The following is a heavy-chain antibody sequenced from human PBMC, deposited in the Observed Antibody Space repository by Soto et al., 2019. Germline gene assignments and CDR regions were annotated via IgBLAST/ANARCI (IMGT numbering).Heavy chain of an antibody. CDR2: IQSGGTT. Sequence: GGSLRLSCAASGFTVISKYMTWVRQAPWKGLEWVSLIQSGGTTYYADSVKGRFTISRDNSKNTLHLQMNSLRVEDTAVYYCARTLSGKLVAYYYYMDVWGKGTTVTVS. CDR1: GFTVISKY. D-gene: IGHD6-13*01. J-gene: IGHJ6*03. CDR3: ARTLSGKLVAYYYYMDV. V-gene: IGHV3-66*01.